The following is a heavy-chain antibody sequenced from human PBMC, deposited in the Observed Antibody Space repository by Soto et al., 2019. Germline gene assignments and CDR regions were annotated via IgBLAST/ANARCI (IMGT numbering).Heavy chain of an antibody. J-gene: IGHJ4*02. Sequence: QLQLQESGPGLVKPSETLSLTCTVSGGSISSSSYYWGWIRQPPGKGLEWIGSIYYSGSTYYNPSLKSRVTISVDTSKNQFSLKLSSVTAADTAVYYCARHYYDFWSGYHPGENHFDYWGQGTLVTVSS. D-gene: IGHD3-3*01. CDR3: ARHYYDFWSGYHPGENHFDY. V-gene: IGHV4-39*01. CDR2: IYYSGST. CDR1: GGSISSSSYY.